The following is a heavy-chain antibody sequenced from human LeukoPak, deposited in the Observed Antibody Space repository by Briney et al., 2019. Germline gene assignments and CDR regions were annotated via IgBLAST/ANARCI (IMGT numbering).Heavy chain of an antibody. CDR1: GFTFSSYA. Sequence: GGSLRPSCAASGFTFSSYAMSWVRQAPGKGLEWVSAITGSGGSTYYADSVKGRSTISRDNAKNSLYLQMNSLRAEDTALYYCARMDRDLSGSKWELLFDYWGQGTLVTVSS. J-gene: IGHJ4*02. V-gene: IGHV3-23*01. CDR3: ARMDRDLSGSKWELLFDY. D-gene: IGHD1-26*01. CDR2: ITGSGGST.